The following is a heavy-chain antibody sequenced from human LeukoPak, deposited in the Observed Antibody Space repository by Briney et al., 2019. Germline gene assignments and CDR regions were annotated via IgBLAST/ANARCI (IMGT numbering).Heavy chain of an antibody. Sequence: GGSLRLSCAASGFTFSSYAMSWVRQAPGKGLEWVSAISGNAGSTYYADSVKGRFTISRDNSKNTLYLQMNSLKAEDTAIYYCAKDQNMVATAPFDCWGQGTLVTVSS. D-gene: IGHD5-12*01. CDR3: AKDQNMVATAPFDC. CDR1: GFTFSSYA. V-gene: IGHV3-23*01. J-gene: IGHJ4*02. CDR2: ISGNAGST.